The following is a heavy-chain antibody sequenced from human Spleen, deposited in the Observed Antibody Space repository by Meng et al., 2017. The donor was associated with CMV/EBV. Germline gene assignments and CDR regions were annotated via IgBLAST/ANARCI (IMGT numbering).Heavy chain of an antibody. CDR3: ERALKLWSSHYGMDV. CDR1: GFSFSSYE. D-gene: IGHD5-18*01. Sequence: GGSLRLSCAASGFSFSSYEINWVRQAPGKGLERGSYISSGGYTRHYADSVKGRFTISRDNAKNSLYLQMNSLRAKDTAVYYCERALKLWSSHYGMDVWGQGTTVTVSS. CDR2: ISSGGYTR. J-gene: IGHJ6*02. V-gene: IGHV3-48*03.